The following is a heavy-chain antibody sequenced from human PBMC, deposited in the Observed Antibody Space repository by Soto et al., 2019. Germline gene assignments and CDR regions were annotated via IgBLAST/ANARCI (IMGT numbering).Heavy chain of an antibody. D-gene: IGHD3-10*01. J-gene: IGHJ4*02. CDR3: AHRISDSGNSYFDY. Sequence: QITLKESGPTLVKPPQTLTLTCTFSGFSLSTSGVAVGWIRQPPGKALEWLALIYWDDDKRYSPSLKRRLTITKDTSRNQVVLTMTNMDPVDTATYYCAHRISDSGNSYFDYWGQGTLVTVSS. V-gene: IGHV2-5*02. CDR2: IYWDDDK. CDR1: GFSLSTSGVA.